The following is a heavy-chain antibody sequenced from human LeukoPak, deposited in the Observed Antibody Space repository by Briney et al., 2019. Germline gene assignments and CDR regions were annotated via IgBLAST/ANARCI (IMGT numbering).Heavy chain of an antibody. CDR3: AKVGAGRIKGYYYNYMDV. D-gene: IGHD3-16*01. V-gene: IGHV3-7*01. Sequence: GGSLRLSCAASGFTFSSYWMSWVRQAPGKRLEWVANIEQDGSEKYYVDSVKGRFTISRDKPKNTLYLQMNSLRAEDTAMYYCAKVGAGRIKGYYYNYMDVWGKGTTVTVSS. CDR1: GFTFSSYW. CDR2: IEQDGSEK. J-gene: IGHJ6*03.